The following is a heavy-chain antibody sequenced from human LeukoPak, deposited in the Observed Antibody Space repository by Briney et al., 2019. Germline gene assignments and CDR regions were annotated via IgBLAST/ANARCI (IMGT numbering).Heavy chain of an antibody. CDR2: ISSSSSTI. CDR1: GFTFSSYS. V-gene: IGHV3-48*01. CDR3: ARDRYRSGWQFDY. D-gene: IGHD6-19*01. Sequence: GGSLRLSCAASGFTFSSYSMNWVRQAPGKGREWGSYISSSSSTIYYADSVKGRLTISRDNAKNSLYLQMNSLRAEDTAVYYCARDRYRSGWQFDYWGQGTLVTVSS. J-gene: IGHJ4*02.